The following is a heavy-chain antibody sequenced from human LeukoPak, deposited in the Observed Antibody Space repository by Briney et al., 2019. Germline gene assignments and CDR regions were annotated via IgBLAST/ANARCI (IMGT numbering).Heavy chain of an antibody. CDR2: INHSGST. V-gene: IGHV4-34*01. J-gene: IGHJ5*02. D-gene: IGHD4-11*01. CDR3: ARGPGPMTTVTTWFDP. CDR1: GGPFSGYY. Sequence: SETLSLTCAVYGGPFSGYYWSWIRQPPGKGLEWIREINHSGSTNYNPSLKSRVTISVDTSKNQFSLKLSSVTAADTAVYYCARGPGPMTTVTTWFDPWGQGTLVTVSS.